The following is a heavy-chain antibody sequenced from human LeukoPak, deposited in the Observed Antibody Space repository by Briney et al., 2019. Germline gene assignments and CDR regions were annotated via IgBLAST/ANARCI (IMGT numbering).Heavy chain of an antibody. V-gene: IGHV4-34*01. Sequence: PSLTLSLTCAVYGGSFSGYYWSWLRQPPGKGLEWIGEVNHSGSTNYNPSLKSRVTISVDTSKNQFSLKLSSVTPADTAVYYCARGPGADYDILTGYYPDNAFDIWGQGTMVTVSP. J-gene: IGHJ3*02. D-gene: IGHD3-9*01. CDR1: GGSFSGYY. CDR2: VNHSGST. CDR3: ARGPGADYDILTGYYPDNAFDI.